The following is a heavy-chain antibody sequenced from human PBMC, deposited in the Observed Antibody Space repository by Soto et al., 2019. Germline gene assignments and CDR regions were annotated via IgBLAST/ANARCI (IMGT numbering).Heavy chain of an antibody. CDR2: IIPIFGTA. V-gene: IGHV1-69*13. D-gene: IGHD3-16*01. CDR1: GGTFSSYA. Sequence: AASVKVSCKASGGTFSSYAISWVRQAPGQGLEWMGGIIPIFGTANYAQKFQGRVTITADESTSTAYMELSSLRSEDTAVYYCARDLRGSDYYYGMDVWGQGTTVTVSS. CDR3: ARDLRGSDYYYGMDV. J-gene: IGHJ6*02.